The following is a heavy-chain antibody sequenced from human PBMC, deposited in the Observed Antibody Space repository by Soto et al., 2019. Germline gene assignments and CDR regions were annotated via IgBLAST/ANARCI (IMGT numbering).Heavy chain of an antibody. J-gene: IGHJ6*02. CDR3: ARGPPHRIAAHSYGMDV. CDR1: GYSFTSYD. CDR2: MNPNSGNT. V-gene: IGHV1-8*01. D-gene: IGHD6-6*01. Sequence: GASVKVSCKGSGYSFTSYDINWVRQATGQGLEWMGWMNPNSGNTGYAQKFQGRVTMTRNTSISTAYMELSSLRSEDTAVYYCARGPPHRIAAHSYGMDVWGQGTTVTVSS.